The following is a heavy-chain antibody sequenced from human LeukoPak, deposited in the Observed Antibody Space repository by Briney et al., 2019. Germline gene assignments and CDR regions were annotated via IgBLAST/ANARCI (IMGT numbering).Heavy chain of an antibody. CDR1: GSTFSSYS. D-gene: IGHD6-19*01. Sequence: GGSLRLSCEASGSTFSSYSMNWVRQAPGKGLEWVAVISYDGSNKYYADSVKGRFTISRDNSKNTLYLQMNSLRAEDTAVYYCARGGWYEDYYYGMDVWGQGTTVTVSS. CDR2: ISYDGSNK. J-gene: IGHJ6*02. CDR3: ARGGWYEDYYYGMDV. V-gene: IGHV3-30*03.